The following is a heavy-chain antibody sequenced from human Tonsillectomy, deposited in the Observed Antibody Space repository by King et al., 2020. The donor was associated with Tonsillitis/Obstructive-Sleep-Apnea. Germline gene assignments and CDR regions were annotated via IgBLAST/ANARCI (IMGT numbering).Heavy chain of an antibody. CDR1: GFTFSSYS. J-gene: IGHJ3*02. D-gene: IGHD1-26*01. CDR3: ARASGSYYDDAFDI. V-gene: IGHV3-48*02. Sequence: QLVQSGGGLVQPGGSLRRSCAASGFTFSSYSSNWVRQAPGKGLEWVSFISRSSSTIYYSDSVKGRFTISRDNAKNSLYLQMNSLRDEDTAVYYCARASGSYYDDAFDIWGQGTMVTVSS. CDR2: ISRSSSTI.